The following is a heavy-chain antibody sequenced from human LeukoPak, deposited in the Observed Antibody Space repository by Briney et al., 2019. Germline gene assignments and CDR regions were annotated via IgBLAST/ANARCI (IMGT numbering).Heavy chain of an antibody. V-gene: IGHV3-7*01. CDR3: RRDLNHDSSG. J-gene: IGHJ4*02. CDR1: GFTFGDYW. CDR2: IKFDGSEK. D-gene: IGHD3-22*01. Sequence: GGSLRLSCAASGFTFGDYWMTWVRQAPGKGLECVGNIKFDGSEKYYRDSVRGRFTISRDNAKKSLYLQMNSLRVEDTGVYYCRRDLNHDSSGWGQGTLVTVSS.